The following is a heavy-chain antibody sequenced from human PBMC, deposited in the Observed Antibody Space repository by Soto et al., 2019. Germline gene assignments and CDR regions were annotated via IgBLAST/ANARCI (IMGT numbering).Heavy chain of an antibody. V-gene: IGHV3-23*01. J-gene: IGHJ4*02. Sequence: GESLKISCKASGFNFRSYAMSWVRQAPGKGLEWVSAISGSGGSTYYADSVKGRFTISRDNSKNTLYLQMNSLRAEDTAVYYCAKDPLYITPFDYWGQGTLVTVSS. CDR2: ISGSGGST. CDR3: AKDPLYITPFDY. D-gene: IGHD1-20*01. CDR1: GFNFRSYA.